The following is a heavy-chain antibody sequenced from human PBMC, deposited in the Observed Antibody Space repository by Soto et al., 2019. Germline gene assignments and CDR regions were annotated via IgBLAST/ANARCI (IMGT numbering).Heavy chain of an antibody. CDR3: ARDKGDLRFLEWSYYFDY. CDR1: GFTFSNYA. J-gene: IGHJ4*02. CDR2: ISYDGSNK. Sequence: QVQLVESGGGVVQPGRSLRLSCAPSGFTFSNYAMHWVRQAPGKGLEWVAVISYDGSNKYYADSVKGRFTISRDNSKNTLYLQMNSLTAEDTAVYYCARDKGDLRFLEWSYYFDYWGQGTLVTVSS. V-gene: IGHV3-30-3*01. D-gene: IGHD3-3*01.